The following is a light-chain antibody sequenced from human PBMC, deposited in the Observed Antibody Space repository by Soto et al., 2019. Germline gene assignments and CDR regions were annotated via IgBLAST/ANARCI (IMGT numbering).Light chain of an antibody. CDR2: GAS. V-gene: IGKV3-20*01. CDR3: QLYGLSPRFT. Sequence: EIVLTQSPGTLSLSPGERATLACRASQSVSSTYLAWYQQKPGQAPRLLIYGASSRAAGIPDRFSGSGSGTDFTLTISRLEPEDFAVYDCQLYGLSPRFTFGPGTKVDI. CDR1: QSVSSTY. J-gene: IGKJ3*01.